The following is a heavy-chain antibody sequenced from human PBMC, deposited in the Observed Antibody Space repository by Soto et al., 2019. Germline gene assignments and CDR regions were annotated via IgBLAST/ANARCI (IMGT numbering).Heavy chain of an antibody. CDR1: GFTFNDYW. V-gene: IGHV3-74*01. D-gene: IGHD4-17*01. Sequence: SLRLSCAASGFTFNDYWIHWVRQAPGKGLVWVSRINGDGTTTNYADSVRGRFAISRDNAQNTVHLQMNSLRADDTAVYYCARGLYHKYGQDYWGLGTLVTVSS. J-gene: IGHJ4*02. CDR3: ARGLYHKYGQDY. CDR2: INGDGTTT.